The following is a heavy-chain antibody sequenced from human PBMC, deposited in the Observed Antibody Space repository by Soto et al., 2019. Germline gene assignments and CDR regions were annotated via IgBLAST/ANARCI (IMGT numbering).Heavy chain of an antibody. CDR3: ARDFRGYCSSTSCYTTYYYYYYGMDV. Sequence: SAEVSFKASSYTFTSYGISWVRQAPGQGLEWMGWISAYNGNTNYAQKLQGRVTMTTDTSTSTAYMELRSLRSDDTAVYYCARDFRGYCSSTSCYTTYYYYYYGMDVWGQGTTVTVSS. CDR1: SYTFTSYG. J-gene: IGHJ6*02. D-gene: IGHD2-2*02. CDR2: ISAYNGNT. V-gene: IGHV1-18*04.